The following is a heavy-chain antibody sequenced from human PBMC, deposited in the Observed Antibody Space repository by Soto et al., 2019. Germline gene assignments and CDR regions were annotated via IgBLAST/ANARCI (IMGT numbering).Heavy chain of an antibody. CDR2: FDPEDGET. V-gene: IGHV1-24*01. J-gene: IGHJ5*02. CDR1: GYTLTELS. D-gene: IGHD5-18*01. Sequence: ASVKVSCKVSGYTLTELSMHWVRQAPGKGLEWMGGFDPEDGETIYAQKFQGRVTMTEDTYTDTAYMELSSLRSEDTAVYYCATAIIQLWYPGRFDPCGQGTLVIVSA. CDR3: ATAIIQLWYPGRFDP.